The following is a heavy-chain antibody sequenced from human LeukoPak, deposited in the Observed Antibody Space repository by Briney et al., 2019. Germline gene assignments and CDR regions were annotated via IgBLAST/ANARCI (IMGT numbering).Heavy chain of an antibody. V-gene: IGHV3-11*04. Sequence: GGSLRLSCAASGFSISDYYMNWVRQAPGKGLEWVSYISSSGSTIYYADSVKGRFAISRDNAKNSLYLQMNSLRAEDTAVYYCARDDYGDYVIPYYYYGMDVWGQGTTVTVSS. D-gene: IGHD4-17*01. CDR1: GFSISDYY. CDR3: ARDDYGDYVIPYYYYGMDV. CDR2: ISSSGSTI. J-gene: IGHJ6*02.